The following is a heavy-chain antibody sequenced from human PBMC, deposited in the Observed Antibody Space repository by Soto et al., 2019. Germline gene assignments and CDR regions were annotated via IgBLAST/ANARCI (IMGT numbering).Heavy chain of an antibody. V-gene: IGHV3-74*01. Sequence: EVQLVESGGDLVQRGGSLRLSCAASGFPFSSYCMHWVRHTPGKGLDWVARISGDGVTTYYADSVTGRFTVSRDNAKNTLSRQISGLRAEDRAVYYCAREYYGILTGYYTDYWGQGTLVSVSS. D-gene: IGHD3-9*01. J-gene: IGHJ4*02. CDR3: AREYYGILTGYYTDY. CDR1: GFPFSSYC. CDR2: ISGDGVTT.